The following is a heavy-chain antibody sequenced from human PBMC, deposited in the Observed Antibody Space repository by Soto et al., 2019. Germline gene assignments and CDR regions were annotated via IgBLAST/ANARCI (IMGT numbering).Heavy chain of an antibody. D-gene: IGHD6-13*01. V-gene: IGHV3-33*01. CDR2: IWYDGSNK. CDR3: ASGYSSSCDY. CDR1: GFTFSSYG. J-gene: IGHJ4*02. Sequence: QVQLVESGGGVVQPGRSLRPSCAASGFTFSSYGMHWVRQAPGKGLEWVAVIWYDGSNKYYADSVKGRFTISRDNSKNTLYLQMNSLRAEDTAVYYCASGYSSSCDYWGQGTLVTVSS.